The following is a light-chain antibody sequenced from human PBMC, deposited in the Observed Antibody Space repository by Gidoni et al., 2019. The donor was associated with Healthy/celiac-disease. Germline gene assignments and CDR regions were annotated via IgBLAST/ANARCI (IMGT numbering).Light chain of an antibody. Sequence: QAVLTPPSSLSASPGASASLTCTLRSGINVGTYRIYWYQQKPGSPPQYLLRYKSDSDKQQGSGVPSRFSGSKDASANAGSLLISGLQSEDEADYYCMIWHSSAVVFGGGTKLTVL. J-gene: IGLJ2*01. CDR3: MIWHSSAVV. CDR2: YKSDSDK. CDR1: SGINVGTYR. V-gene: IGLV5-45*02.